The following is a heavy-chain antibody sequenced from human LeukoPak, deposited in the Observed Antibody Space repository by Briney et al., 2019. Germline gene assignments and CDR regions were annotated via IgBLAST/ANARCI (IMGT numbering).Heavy chain of an antibody. CDR2: IRGDTGDT. D-gene: IGHD2-15*01. CDR1: VYAVIYYY. J-gene: IGHJ4*02. Sequence: ASVTISFKTSVYAVIYYYMHWVRQAPGQGLEWMGWIRGDTGDTDSPQKFRGRVTLTRDTSTDTAYLELSRLRYDDTAIYFCARVRVNSCDYWGQGTLVTVSS. CDR3: ARVRVNSCDY. V-gene: IGHV1-2*02.